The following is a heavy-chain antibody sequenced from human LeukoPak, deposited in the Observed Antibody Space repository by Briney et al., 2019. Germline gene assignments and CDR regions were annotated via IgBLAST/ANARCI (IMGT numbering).Heavy chain of an antibody. V-gene: IGHV4-4*07. D-gene: IGHD3-9*01. CDR1: GGSISSYY. Sequence: KPSETLSLTCTVSGGSISSYYWSWIRQPAGKGLEWIGRIYTSGSTNYNPSLKSRVTMSVDTSKNQFSLKLSSVTAADTAIYYCARESYSYEVLTGYQRATWFDPWGQGTLVTVSS. J-gene: IGHJ5*02. CDR2: IYTSGST. CDR3: ARESYSYEVLTGYQRATWFDP.